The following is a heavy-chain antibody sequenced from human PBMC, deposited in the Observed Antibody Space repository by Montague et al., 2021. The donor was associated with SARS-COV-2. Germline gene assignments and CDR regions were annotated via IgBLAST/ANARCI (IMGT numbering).Heavy chain of an antibody. V-gene: IGHV4-31*03. CDR1: GASISSGSDY. J-gene: IGHJ4*02. Sequence: TLSLTCTVSGASISSGSDYGNWIRQLPGKGLEWIGYIHHSGSTYYTPSLQSRVAIPVDTSKNEFSLKMTAVTAADTAVYYCARDGDEGYFFEYWGKGLLVTVSS. D-gene: IGHD2/OR15-2a*01. CDR2: IHHSGST. CDR3: ARDGDEGYFFEY.